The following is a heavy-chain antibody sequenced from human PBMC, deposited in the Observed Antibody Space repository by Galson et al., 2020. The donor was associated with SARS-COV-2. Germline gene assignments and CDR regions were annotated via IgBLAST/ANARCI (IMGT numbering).Heavy chain of an antibody. CDR1: GGSISSGGYY. Sequence: SETLSLTCTVSGGSISSGGYYWSWIRQHPGKGLEWIGYIYYSGSTYYNPSLKSRVTISVDTSKNQFSLKLSSVTAADTAVYYCARALVTIAAAGIWYYYGMDVWGQGTTVTVSS. D-gene: IGHD6-13*01. V-gene: IGHV4-31*03. J-gene: IGHJ6*02. CDR3: ARALVTIAAAGIWYYYGMDV. CDR2: IYYSGST.